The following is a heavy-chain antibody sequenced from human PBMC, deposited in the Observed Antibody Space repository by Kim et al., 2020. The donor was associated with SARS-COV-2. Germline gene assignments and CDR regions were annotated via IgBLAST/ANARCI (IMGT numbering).Heavy chain of an antibody. V-gene: IGHV3-33*01. CDR1: GFAFSNYG. CDR2: IWYDGTNR. J-gene: IGHJ3*02. CDR3: TRDVVGANGNAVDI. Sequence: GGSLRLSCAASGFAFSNYGMHWVRQAPGKGPEWVALIWYDGTNRYYADSVKGRFTISRDNSKNTLYLQMNTLGAEDTAVYHCTRDVVGANGNAVDIWGQGTMVT. D-gene: IGHD1-26*01.